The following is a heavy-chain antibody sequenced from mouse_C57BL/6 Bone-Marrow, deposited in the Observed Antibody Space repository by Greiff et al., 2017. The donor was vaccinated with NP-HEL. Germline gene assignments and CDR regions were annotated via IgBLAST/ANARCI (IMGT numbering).Heavy chain of an antibody. CDR2: IYPGDGDT. V-gene: IGHV1-82*01. CDR3: ARSVVATDWYFDV. Sequence: QVQLQPSGPELVKPGASVKISCKASGYAFSSSWMNWVKQRPGKGLEWIGRIYPGDGDTNYNGKFKGKATLTADKSSSTAYMQLSSLTSEDSAVYFCARSVVATDWYFDVWGTGTTVTVSS. CDR1: GYAFSSSW. D-gene: IGHD1-1*01. J-gene: IGHJ1*03.